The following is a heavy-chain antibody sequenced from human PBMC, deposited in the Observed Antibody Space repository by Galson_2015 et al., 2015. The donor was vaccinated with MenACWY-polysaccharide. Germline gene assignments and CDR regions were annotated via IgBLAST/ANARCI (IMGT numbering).Heavy chain of an antibody. V-gene: IGHV4-34*01. J-gene: IGHJ1*01. Sequence: QPPGKGLEWIGEINHSGSTNYNPSLKSRVTISVDTSKNQFSLKLSSVTAADTAVYYCARRGVITKTIRYFQHWGQGTLVTVSS. CDR3: ARRGVITKTIRYFQH. D-gene: IGHD3-10*01. CDR2: INHSGST.